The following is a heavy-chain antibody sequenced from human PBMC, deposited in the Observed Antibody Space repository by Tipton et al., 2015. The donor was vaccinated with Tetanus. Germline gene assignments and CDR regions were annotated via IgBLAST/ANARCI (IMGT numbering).Heavy chain of an antibody. CDR3: AKRTITFDY. D-gene: IGHD5-24*01. Sequence: GSLRLSCAASGFTFSAFAMNWVRQAPGKGLEWVSYISSSGTYIYYADSVKGRFTISRDNSKNTLFLQMNSLRAEDTAVYYCAKRTITFDYWGQGTLVTVSS. CDR2: ISSSGTYI. V-gene: IGHV3-23*01. J-gene: IGHJ4*02. CDR1: GFTFSAFA.